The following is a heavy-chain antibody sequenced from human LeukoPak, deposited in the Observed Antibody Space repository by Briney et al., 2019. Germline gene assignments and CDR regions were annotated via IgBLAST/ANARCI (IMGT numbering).Heavy chain of an antibody. CDR2: IIPIFGTA. J-gene: IGHJ6*02. CDR3: ARDERHSPDV. D-gene: IGHD6-25*01. V-gene: IGHV1-69*05. CDR1: GGTFSSYA. Sequence: ASVKVSCKASGGTFSSYAISWVRQAPGQGLEWMGGIIPIFGTANYAQKLQGRVTMTTDTSTNTAYMEVRSLRSDDTVVYYCARDERHSPDVWGQRTTVTVSS.